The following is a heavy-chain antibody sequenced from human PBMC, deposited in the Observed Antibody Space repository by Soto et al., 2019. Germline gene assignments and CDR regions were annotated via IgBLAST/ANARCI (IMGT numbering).Heavy chain of an antibody. CDR1: GFIVSSHY. CDR2: IYSGGSI. Sequence: GGSLRLSCAASGFIVSSHYMSWVRQAPGKGLEWVSAIYSGGSIYYADSVEGRFTISRDVSKNILYLQMNSLRADDTAVYYCARDRGDCSSVSCYGSFYYGMDVWRQGTTVTVSS. CDR3: ARDRGDCSSVSCYGSFYYGMDV. V-gene: IGHV3-53*01. J-gene: IGHJ6*02. D-gene: IGHD2-2*01.